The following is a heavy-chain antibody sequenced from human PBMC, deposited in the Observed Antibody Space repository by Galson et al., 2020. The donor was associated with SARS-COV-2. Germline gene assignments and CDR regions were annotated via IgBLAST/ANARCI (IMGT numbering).Heavy chain of an antibody. D-gene: IGHD2-2*01. CDR3: ARDGGTSTSYNYYYYGTDV. CDR1: GFTFSSYW. Sequence: TGGSLRLSCAASGFTFSSYWMSWVRQAPGKGLEWVANIKQDGSEKYYVDSVKGRFTISRDNAKNSLYLQMNSLRAEDTAVYYCARDGGTSTSYNYYYYGTDVWGQGTTVTVSS. CDR2: IKQDGSEK. V-gene: IGHV3-7*03. J-gene: IGHJ6*02.